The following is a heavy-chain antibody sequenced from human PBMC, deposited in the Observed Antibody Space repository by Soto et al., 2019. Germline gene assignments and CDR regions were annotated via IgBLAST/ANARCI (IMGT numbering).Heavy chain of an antibody. CDR2: VIPIFGTA. D-gene: IGHD3-9*01. V-gene: IGHV1-69*06. CDR3: AADLRGYDILTGYYVYYYYYGMDV. Sequence: ASVKVSCKTSGFTFTSYAISWVRQAPGRGLEWMGGVIPIFGTANYAQKFQGRVTITADMSTSTAYMELSSLRSEDTAVYYCAADLRGYDILTGYYVYYYYYGMDVWGQGTTVTVS. CDR1: GFTFTSYA. J-gene: IGHJ6*02.